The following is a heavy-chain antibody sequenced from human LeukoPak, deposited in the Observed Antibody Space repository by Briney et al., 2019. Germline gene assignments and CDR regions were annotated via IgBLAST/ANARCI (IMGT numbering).Heavy chain of an antibody. J-gene: IGHJ4*02. Sequence: GGSLGLSCAASGLTFSSYSMNWVRQAPGMGLEWVSYISSSSSTIYYADSVKGRFTISRDNAKNSLYLQMHRLRAEDTAVYYCARVYGRRSSWYYLDYWGQGTLVTVSS. V-gene: IGHV3-48*01. CDR2: ISSSSSTI. CDR3: ARVYGRRSSWYYLDY. D-gene: IGHD6-13*01. CDR1: GLTFSSYS.